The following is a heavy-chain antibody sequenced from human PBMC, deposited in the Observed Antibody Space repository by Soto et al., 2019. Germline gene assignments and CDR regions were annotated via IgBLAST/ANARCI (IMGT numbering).Heavy chain of an antibody. CDR2: ILSSGST. CDR1: GGTVSSGSYY. CDR3: ARQLIAADKYYFDY. D-gene: IGHD6-13*01. V-gene: IGHV4-61*01. Sequence: SEALSLTCTVSGGTVSSGSYYLTWIRQSPGKGLEWMGYILSSGSTDYNPSLKSRVTISVDTSKNELSLKLRSVTAADTAVFYCARQLIAADKYYFDYWVHGPLFTI. J-gene: IGHJ4*01.